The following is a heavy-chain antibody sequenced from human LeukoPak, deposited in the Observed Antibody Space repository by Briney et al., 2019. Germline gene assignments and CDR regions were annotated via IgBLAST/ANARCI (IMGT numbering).Heavy chain of an antibody. CDR3: AKDQGEGYCSGGSCYSLSYYYGMDV. V-gene: IGHV3-30*07. J-gene: IGHJ6*02. Sequence: QPGGSLRLSCAASGFTFSTYSMHWVRQAPGKGLEWVAILSFDMINRYYADSVKGRFTISRDNSKNTLYLQMNSLRAEDTAVYYCAKDQGEGYCSGGSCYSLSYYYGMDVWGQGTTVTVSS. D-gene: IGHD2-15*01. CDR2: LSFDMINR. CDR1: GFTFSTYS.